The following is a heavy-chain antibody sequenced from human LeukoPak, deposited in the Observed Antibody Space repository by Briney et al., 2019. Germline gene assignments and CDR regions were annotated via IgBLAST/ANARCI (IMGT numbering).Heavy chain of an antibody. CDR2: ISSSGSTL. Sequence: GGSLRLSCAASGFTFSSCEMNWVRQAPGKGLEWVSYISSSGSTLYYADSVKGRFTISRDNAKNSLYLQMDSLRAEDTAVYYCVRDGYNQDPDYWGQGTLVTVSS. J-gene: IGHJ4*02. V-gene: IGHV3-48*03. D-gene: IGHD5-24*01. CDR1: GFTFSSCE. CDR3: VRDGYNQDPDY.